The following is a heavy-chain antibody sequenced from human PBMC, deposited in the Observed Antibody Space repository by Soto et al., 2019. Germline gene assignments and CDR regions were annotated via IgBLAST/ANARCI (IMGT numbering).Heavy chain of an antibody. V-gene: IGHV4-34*01. CDR1: GGSFSGYY. CDR3: ARGRDDYGDYDLDP. J-gene: IGHJ5*02. CDR2: INHSGST. D-gene: IGHD4-17*01. Sequence: SETLSLTCAVYGGSFSGYYWSWIRQPPGKGLEWIGEINHSGSTNYNPSLKSRVTISVDTSKNQFSLKLSSVTAADTAVYYCARGRDDYGDYDLDPWGQGTLVTVSS.